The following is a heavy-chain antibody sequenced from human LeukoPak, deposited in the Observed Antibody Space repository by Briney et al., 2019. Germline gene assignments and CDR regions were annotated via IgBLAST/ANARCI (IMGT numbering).Heavy chain of an antibody. J-gene: IGHJ4*02. Sequence: PSQTLSLTCAVSGDSITRSGSSWSWIRQPLGKGLEWIGYIYHSGGAYYNPSLKSRVTISLDRSKNQFSLKLNSVTAADTAVYYCARDFIAQSPIPAYWGQGTLVSVSS. CDR2: IYHSGGA. CDR3: ARDFIAQSPIPAY. V-gene: IGHV4-30-2*01. CDR1: GDSITRSGSS. D-gene: IGHD6-13*01.